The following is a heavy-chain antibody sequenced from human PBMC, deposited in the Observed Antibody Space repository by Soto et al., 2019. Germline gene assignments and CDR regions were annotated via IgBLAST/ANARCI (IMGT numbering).Heavy chain of an antibody. CDR3: KRAGMTTGDT. CDR1: GVSVTSYT. D-gene: IGHD1-1*01. V-gene: IGHV4-4*07. Sequence: PSETLSLTCIVSGVSVTSYTWSWVRQPANKGLEWIGRVFSSVSATYSPSLKSRVRISMDTPENRISLKLDSVTDADAGVYYCKRAGMTTGDTWGPGTLATVSS. CDR2: VFSSVSA. J-gene: IGHJ4*02.